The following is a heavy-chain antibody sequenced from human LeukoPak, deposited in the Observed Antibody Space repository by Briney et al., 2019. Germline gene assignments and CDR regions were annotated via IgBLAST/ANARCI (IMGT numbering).Heavy chain of an antibody. J-gene: IGHJ4*02. CDR2: IKRDGGEE. V-gene: IGHV3-7*04. CDR3: ARPGDGYNWGRFDY. CDR1: GFTFSNYW. D-gene: IGHD5-24*01. Sequence: GGSLRLSCAASGFTFSNYWMSWVRQAPGKGLEWVANIKRDGGEEYYVESVKGRFTIPRDNAKNSLYLQMSSLRAEDTAVYFCARPGDGYNWGRFDYWGQGTLVTVSS.